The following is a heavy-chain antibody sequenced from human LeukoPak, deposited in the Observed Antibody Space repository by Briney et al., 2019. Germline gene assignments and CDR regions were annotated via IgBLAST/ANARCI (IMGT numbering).Heavy chain of an antibody. J-gene: IGHJ4*02. V-gene: IGHV4-59*01. CDR3: ARSLDFDY. CDR1: GGSISSYY. Sequence: PSETLSLNCTVSGGSISSYYWSWIRQPPGKGLEWIGYIYYSGSTNYNPSLKSRVTISVDTSKNQFSLKLSSVTAADTAVYYCARSLDFDYWGQGTLVTVSS. CDR2: IYYSGST. D-gene: IGHD5/OR15-5a*01.